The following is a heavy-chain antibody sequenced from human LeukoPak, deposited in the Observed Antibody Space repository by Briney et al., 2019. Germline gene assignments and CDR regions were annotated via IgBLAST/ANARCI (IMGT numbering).Heavy chain of an antibody. V-gene: IGHV1-2*02. J-gene: IGHJ4*02. D-gene: IGHD7-27*01. CDR2: INPNTGDT. CDR1: GYTLTGYY. Sequence: GASMKVSCKASGYTLTGYYMHLVRQAPGQGLEWMGWINPNTGDTNYAQKFQGRVTMTRDTSISTAYMELSRLRSDDTAVYYCARDLHWGPDYWGQGTLVTVSS. CDR3: ARDLHWGPDY.